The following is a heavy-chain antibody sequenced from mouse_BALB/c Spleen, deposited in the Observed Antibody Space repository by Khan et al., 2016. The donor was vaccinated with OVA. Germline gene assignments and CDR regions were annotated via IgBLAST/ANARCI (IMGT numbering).Heavy chain of an antibody. J-gene: IGHJ3*01. CDR1: GFTFSSYG. V-gene: IGHV5-6*01. Sequence: EVQLQESGGDLVKPGGSLKLSCAASGFTFSSYGMSWVRQTPDKRLEWVATISSDGSYTYYPDSVKGRFTISRDNVKNTLYLQMSSLKSEDTAMYYGASHLTGSFAYWGQGTLVTVSA. CDR2: ISSDGSYT. CDR3: ASHLTGSFAY. D-gene: IGHD4-1*01.